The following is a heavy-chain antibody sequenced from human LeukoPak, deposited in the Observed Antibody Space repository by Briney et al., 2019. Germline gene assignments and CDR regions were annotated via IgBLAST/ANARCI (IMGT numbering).Heavy chain of an antibody. D-gene: IGHD3-10*01. CDR2: INPNSGGT. CDR3: ARETYGYFDY. V-gene: IGHV1-2*02. J-gene: IGHJ4*01. CDR1: GCTFTGYY. Sequence: ASVKVSRKASGCTFTGYYMHWVRQAPGQGLEWMGWINPNSGGTNYAQKLQGRVTMTTDTSTSTAYMELRSLSSDDTAIYYCARETYGYFDYWGQGTLVSVSS.